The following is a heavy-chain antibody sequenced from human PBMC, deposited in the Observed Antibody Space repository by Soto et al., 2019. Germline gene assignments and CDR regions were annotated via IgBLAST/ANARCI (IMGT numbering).Heavy chain of an antibody. CDR1: GGSISSYY. CDR3: ARLQQQLEVFDY. D-gene: IGHD6-13*01. J-gene: IGHJ4*02. V-gene: IGHV4-59*08. CDR2: IYYSGST. Sequence: SETLSLTCTVSGGSISSYYWSWIRQPPGKGLEWIGYIYYSGSTNYNPSLKSRVTISVDTSKNQFSLKLSSVTAADTAVYYCARLQQQLEVFDYCGQGTLVTVSS.